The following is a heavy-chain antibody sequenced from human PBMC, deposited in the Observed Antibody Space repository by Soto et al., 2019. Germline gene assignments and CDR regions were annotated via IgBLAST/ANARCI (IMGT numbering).Heavy chain of an antibody. J-gene: IGHJ6*02. D-gene: IGHD3-16*02. Sequence: EVQLLESGGGLVQPGGSLRLSCAASGFTFSSYAMSWVRQAPGKGLEWVSAISGSGGRTYYADSVKGRFTISRDNSKNTLYLQMNSLRAEDTAVYYCAKFLKVGDYVWGSYPPYYYYYYGMDVWGQGTTVTVSS. CDR2: ISGSGGRT. CDR1: GFTFSSYA. V-gene: IGHV3-23*01. CDR3: AKFLKVGDYVWGSYPPYYYYYYGMDV.